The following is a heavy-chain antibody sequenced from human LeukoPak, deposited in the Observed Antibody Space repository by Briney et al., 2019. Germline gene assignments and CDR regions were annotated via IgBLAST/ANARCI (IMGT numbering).Heavy chain of an antibody. V-gene: IGHV1-69*05. CDR3: ARPHYDFWSGYYNGDYYYMDV. CDR1: GYILSKLS. J-gene: IGHJ6*03. CDR2: IIPIFGTA. D-gene: IGHD3-3*01. Sequence: GASVKVSCKVSGYILSKLSMHWVRQAPGQGLEWMGGIIPIFGTANYAQKFQGRVTITTDESTSTAYMELSSLRSEDTAVYYCARPHYDFWSGYYNGDYYYMDVWGKGTTVTVSS.